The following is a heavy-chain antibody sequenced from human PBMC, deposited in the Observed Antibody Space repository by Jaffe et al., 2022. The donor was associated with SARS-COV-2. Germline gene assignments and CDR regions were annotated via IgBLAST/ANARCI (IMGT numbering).Heavy chain of an antibody. V-gene: IGHV3-53*01. Sequence: EVQLVESGGGLIQPGESLRLSCAASGFAVSSNYMSWVRQAPGKGLEWVSIIYTDDSTNNEDSVKGRFTISRDNSKNILYLQMNSLRVEDTAVYYCAKAPSLAYSGGRYTLHWYFDLWGRGTLVTVSS. CDR2: IYTDDST. CDR1: GFAVSSNY. CDR3: AKAPSLAYSGGRYTLHWYFDL. J-gene: IGHJ2*01. D-gene: IGHD6-19*01.